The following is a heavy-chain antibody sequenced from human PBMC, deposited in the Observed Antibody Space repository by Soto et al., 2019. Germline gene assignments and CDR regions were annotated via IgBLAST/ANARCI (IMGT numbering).Heavy chain of an antibody. V-gene: IGHV3-7*05. D-gene: IGHD6-6*01. CDR1: GFTFSSYW. CDR2: IKQDGSEK. Sequence: TGGSLRLSCAASGFTFSSYWMSWVRQAPGKGLEWVANIKQDGSEKYYVDSVKGRFTISRDNAKNSLYLQMNSLRAEDTAVYYCARDPSIAARPFDYWGQGTLVTVSS. J-gene: IGHJ4*02. CDR3: ARDPSIAARPFDY.